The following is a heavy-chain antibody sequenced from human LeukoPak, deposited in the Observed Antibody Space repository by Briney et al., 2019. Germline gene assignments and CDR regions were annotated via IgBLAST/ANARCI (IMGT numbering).Heavy chain of an antibody. V-gene: IGHV3-23*01. CDR2: ISGSGGST. Sequence: GGALRTSSAAPGITFCSYSRSWVRPAPGEGVGWGSAISGSGGSTYYVDSVKGRFTISRDNSKNTLYLQMNSLRAEDTAVYYCAKGQYIAAAGGTYYFDYWGQGTLVTVSS. D-gene: IGHD6-13*01. J-gene: IGHJ4*02. CDR3: AKGQYIAAAGGTYYFDY. CDR1: GITFCSYS.